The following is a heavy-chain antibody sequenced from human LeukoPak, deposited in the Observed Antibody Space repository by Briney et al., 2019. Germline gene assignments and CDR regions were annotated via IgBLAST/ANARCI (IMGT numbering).Heavy chain of an antibody. J-gene: IGHJ4*02. Sequence: ASVKVSCKASGYTFTSYGISWVRQAPGQGLEWMGWISAYNGNTNYAQKLQGRVTMTTDTSTSTAYMELRSLRSDDTAVYYCARDRTRTTRYYFDYWGQGTLVTVSS. D-gene: IGHD2-2*01. CDR3: ARDRTRTTRYYFDY. CDR1: GYTFTSYG. CDR2: ISAYNGNT. V-gene: IGHV1-18*01.